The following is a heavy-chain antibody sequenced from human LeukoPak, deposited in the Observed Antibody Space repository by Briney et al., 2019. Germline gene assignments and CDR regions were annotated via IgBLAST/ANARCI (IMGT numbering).Heavy chain of an antibody. CDR2: IGTSSTTI. V-gene: IGHV3-48*01. Sequence: GGSLRLSCAASGFTFSSYTMNWVRQPPGKGREWVSNIGTSSTTIYYADSVKGRFTISRDNAKNSLYLQMNSLRADDTAVYYCARFAAGGSYYYYMDVWGKGTTVTVSS. J-gene: IGHJ6*03. D-gene: IGHD6-25*01. CDR3: ARFAAGGSYYYYMDV. CDR1: GFTFSSYT.